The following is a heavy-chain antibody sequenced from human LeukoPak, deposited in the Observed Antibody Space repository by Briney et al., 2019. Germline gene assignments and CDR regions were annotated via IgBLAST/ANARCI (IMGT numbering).Heavy chain of an antibody. CDR3: ARVGLTETSGDY. J-gene: IGHJ4*02. V-gene: IGHV3-23*01. D-gene: IGHD1-7*01. CDR2: ISNSGGSA. Sequence: GGSLRLSCAASGFMFSTYPMHWIRQAPGKGLEWVSAISNSGGSAYYANSVKGRFTISRDNSKNTLYLQMDSLRADDTAVYYCARVGLTETSGDYWGQGTLVTVSS. CDR1: GFMFSTYP.